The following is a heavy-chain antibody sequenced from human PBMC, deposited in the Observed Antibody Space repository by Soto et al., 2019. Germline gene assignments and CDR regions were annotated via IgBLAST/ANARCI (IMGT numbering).Heavy chain of an antibody. CDR1: GFTFSSYS. D-gene: IGHD3-3*01. V-gene: IGHV3-48*02. CDR2: ISSSSSTI. J-gene: IGHJ5*02. Sequence: EVQLVESGGGLVQPGGSLRLSCAASGFTFSSYSMNWVRQAPGKGLEWVSYISSSSSTIYYADSVKGRFTISRDNAKNSLYLQMNSLRDEDTAVYYCASWLRFSTNWFDPWGQGTLVTVSS. CDR3: ASWLRFSTNWFDP.